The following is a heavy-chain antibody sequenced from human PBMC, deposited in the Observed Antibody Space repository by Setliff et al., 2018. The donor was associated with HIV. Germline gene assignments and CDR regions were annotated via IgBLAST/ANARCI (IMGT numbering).Heavy chain of an antibody. Sequence: GSLRLSCTTSGFTFDDYAMSWVRQAPGKGLEWIGSIYYSGSTNYNPSLKSRVTISVDTSKNQFSLKLSSVTAADAAVYYCASRVYYYDSSGYLREEGFDPWGQGTLVTVSS. CDR2: IYYSGST. V-gene: IGHV4-59*08. J-gene: IGHJ5*02. CDR3: ASRVYYYDSSGYLREEGFDP. CDR1: GFTFDDYA. D-gene: IGHD3-22*01.